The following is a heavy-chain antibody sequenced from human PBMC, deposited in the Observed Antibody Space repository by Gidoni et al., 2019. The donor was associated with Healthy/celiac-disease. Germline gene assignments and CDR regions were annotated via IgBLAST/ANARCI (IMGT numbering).Heavy chain of an antibody. V-gene: IGHV3-15*01. CDR1: GFTFRNAW. J-gene: IGHJ6*02. Sequence: EVQLVESGGGLVKPGGSLRLSCAASGFTFRNAWMSWVRQAPGKGLEWVGRIKSKTDGGTTDYAAPVKGRFTISRDDSKNTLYLQMNSLKTEDTAVYYCTTPDPTVVRYYYYYYGMDVWGQGTTVTVSS. CDR2: IKSKTDGGTT. D-gene: IGHD2-15*01. CDR3: TTPDPTVVRYYYYYYGMDV.